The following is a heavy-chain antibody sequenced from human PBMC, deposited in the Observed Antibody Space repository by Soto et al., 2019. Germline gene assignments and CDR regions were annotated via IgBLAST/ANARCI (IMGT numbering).Heavy chain of an antibody. CDR3: ARVDSTKEYFDY. J-gene: IGHJ4*02. CDR2: ISAYNGNT. D-gene: IGHD2-2*01. V-gene: IGHV1-18*01. Sequence: QVQLVQSGAEVKKPGASVKVSCKASGYTFTSYGISWVRQAPGQGLEWMGWISAYNGNTNYAQTLRGRVTMPTDTDTSTAYMALRSLRSDDTAVYYCARVDSTKEYFDYWGEVTLVTVSS. CDR1: GYTFTSYG.